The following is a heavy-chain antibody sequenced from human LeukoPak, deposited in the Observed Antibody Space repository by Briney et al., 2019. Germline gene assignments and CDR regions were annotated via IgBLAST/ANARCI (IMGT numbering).Heavy chain of an antibody. J-gene: IGHJ4*02. CDR2: IYSGGST. V-gene: IGHV3-66*04. CDR3: ARQSGWYVY. Sequence: GGSLRLSCAASGFTVRSNYMSWVRQAPGKGLEGVSVIYSGGSTYYADSVKGRFTISRDNSKNSLYLQMNSLRAEDTAVYYCARQSGWYVYWGQGTLVTVSS. CDR1: GFTVRSNY. D-gene: IGHD6-19*01.